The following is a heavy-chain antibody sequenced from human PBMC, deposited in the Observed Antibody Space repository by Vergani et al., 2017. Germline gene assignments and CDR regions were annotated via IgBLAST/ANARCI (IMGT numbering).Heavy chain of an antibody. CDR1: GFTFSSYA. CDR3: AKDGSLRLYNMDV. V-gene: IGHV3-23*01. D-gene: IGHD1-14*01. CDR2: ISGSGGST. Sequence: EVQLLESGGGLVQPGGSLRLSCAASGFTFSSYAMSWVRQAPGKGLEWVSAISGSGGSTYYAASVKGRFTISRDNSKNTLYLQMNSLRAEDTAVYYCAKDGSLRLYNMDVWGQGTTVTVSS. J-gene: IGHJ6*02.